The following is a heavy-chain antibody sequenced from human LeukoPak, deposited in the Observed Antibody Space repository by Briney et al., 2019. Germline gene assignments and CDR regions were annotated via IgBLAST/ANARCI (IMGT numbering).Heavy chain of an antibody. D-gene: IGHD6-13*01. J-gene: IGHJ4*02. CDR3: ARVPPNFIATEYYFDY. CDR2: INSDGSST. CDR1: GFTFSSYW. Sequence: GGSLRLSCAASGFTFSSYWMHWVRQAPGKGLVWVSRINSDGSSTSYADSVKGRFTISRDNAKNTLFLQMNSLRAEDTAVYYCARVPPNFIATEYYFDYWGQGTLVTVSS. V-gene: IGHV3-74*01.